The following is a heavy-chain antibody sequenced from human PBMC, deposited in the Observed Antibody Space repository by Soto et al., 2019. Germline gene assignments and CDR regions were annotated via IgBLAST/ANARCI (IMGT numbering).Heavy chain of an antibody. V-gene: IGHV1-69*13. Sequence: AVKVSSKDSVCTFPGYGIYWVRPAPGQGLELMGGVIPIVGTANYAQKFQGRVTITADESTSTAYMELSSLRSEDTAVYYCASSYGSGSYYNGFDFWGQGTLVTVSS. CDR2: VIPIVGTA. CDR1: VCTFPGYG. D-gene: IGHD3-10*01. J-gene: IGHJ4*02. CDR3: ASSYGSGSYYNGFDF.